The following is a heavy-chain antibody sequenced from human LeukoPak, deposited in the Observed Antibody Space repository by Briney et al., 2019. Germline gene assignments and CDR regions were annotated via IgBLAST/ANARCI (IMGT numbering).Heavy chain of an antibody. CDR1: GGSISNYY. CDR3: ARDYSLGTTNAFDI. V-gene: IGHV4-4*07. CDR2: IYTTRNT. J-gene: IGHJ3*02. D-gene: IGHD1-7*01. Sequence: PSETLSVTCTVSGGSISNYYWSWIRQPAGKGLEWIGRIYTTRNTNYNPPLKSRVAMSVDTSENQFSLKLTSMTAADTALYYCARDYSLGTTNAFDIWGQGTMVTVSS.